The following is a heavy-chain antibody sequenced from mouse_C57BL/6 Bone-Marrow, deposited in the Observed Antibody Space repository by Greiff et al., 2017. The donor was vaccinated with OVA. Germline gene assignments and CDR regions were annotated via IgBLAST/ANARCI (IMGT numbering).Heavy chain of an antibody. D-gene: IGHD2-5*01. V-gene: IGHV1-54*01. CDR3: ARDWYSNYVRFAY. CDR2: INPGSGGT. J-gene: IGHJ3*01. CDR1: GYAFTNYL. Sequence: QVQLKESGAELVRPGTSVKVSCKASGYAFTNYLIEWVKQRPGQGLEWIGVINPGSGGTNYNEKFKGKATLTADKSSSTAYMQLSSLTSEDSAVYFCARDWYSNYVRFAYWGQGTLVTVSA.